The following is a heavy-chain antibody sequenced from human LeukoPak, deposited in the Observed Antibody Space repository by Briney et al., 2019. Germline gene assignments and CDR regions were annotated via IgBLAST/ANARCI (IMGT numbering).Heavy chain of an antibody. V-gene: IGHV4-31*03. J-gene: IGHJ3*01. CDR3: ARHKTVTYDVFDL. CDR1: GGSISSGGYY. CDR2: IYYSGST. D-gene: IGHD3-3*01. Sequence: SETLSLTCTVSGGSISSGGYYWSWIRQHPGKGLEWIGYIYYSGSTYYNPSLKSRVTISVDTSKTQFSLKLTSVTAADTAVYYCARHKTVTYDVFDLWGRGTMVTVSS.